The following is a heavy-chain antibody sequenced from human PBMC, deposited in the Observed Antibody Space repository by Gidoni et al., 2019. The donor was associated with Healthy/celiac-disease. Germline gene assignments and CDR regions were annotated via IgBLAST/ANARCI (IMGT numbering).Heavy chain of an antibody. J-gene: IGHJ3*02. Sequence: EVQLLESGGGLVQPGGSLRLSCAASGFTFSSYAMSWVRQAPGKGLEWVSAISGSGGSTYYADSVKGRFTISRDNSKNTLYLQMNSLRAEDTAVYYCAKETCTNGVCFDDAFDIWGQGTMVTVSS. CDR1: GFTFSSYA. D-gene: IGHD2-8*01. CDR3: AKETCTNGVCFDDAFDI. V-gene: IGHV3-23*01. CDR2: ISGSGGST.